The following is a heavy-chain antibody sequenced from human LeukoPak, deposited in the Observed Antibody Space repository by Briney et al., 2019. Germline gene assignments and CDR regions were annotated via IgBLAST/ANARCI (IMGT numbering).Heavy chain of an antibody. J-gene: IGHJ4*02. V-gene: IGHV4-4*07. D-gene: IGHD6-13*01. Sequence: SETLSLTCTVSGGSLSSYYWSWIRQPAGKGLEWIGRFYIRGGTNYNPSLKSRVTMSVDTSNNQFSLRLRSVTAADTAVYYCARQIASAGTAGFDFWGQGALVTVSS. CDR1: GGSLSSYY. CDR2: FYIRGGT. CDR3: ARQIASAGTAGFDF.